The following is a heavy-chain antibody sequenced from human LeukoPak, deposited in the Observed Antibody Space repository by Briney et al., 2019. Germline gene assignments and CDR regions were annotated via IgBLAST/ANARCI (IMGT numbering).Heavy chain of an antibody. V-gene: IGHV1-18*01. CDR3: AREVFVVGATGAVNWFDP. D-gene: IGHD1-26*01. Sequence: ASVKVSCNASGYTFTSYGISWVRQAPGQGLEWMGWISAYNGNTNYAQKLQGRVTMTTDTSTSTAYMELRSLRSDDTAVYYCAREVFVVGATGAVNWFDPWGHGTLVTVSS. CDR1: GYTFTSYG. CDR2: ISAYNGNT. J-gene: IGHJ5*02.